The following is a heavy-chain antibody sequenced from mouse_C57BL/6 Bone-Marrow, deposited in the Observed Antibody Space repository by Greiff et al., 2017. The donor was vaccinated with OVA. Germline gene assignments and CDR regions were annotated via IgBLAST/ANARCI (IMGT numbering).Heavy chain of an antibody. V-gene: IGHV1-5*01. CDR2: IYPGNSDT. CDR1: GYTFTSYW. Sequence: EVQLQQSGTVLARPGASVKMSCKTSGYTFTSYWMHWVKQRPGQGLEWIGAIYPGNSDTSYNQKFKGKAKLTAVTSASTAYMELSSLTNEDSAVYYGTRAGVWLRRRGHWFADWGQGTLVTVSA. D-gene: IGHD2-2*01. J-gene: IGHJ3*01. CDR3: TRAGVWLRRRGHWFAD.